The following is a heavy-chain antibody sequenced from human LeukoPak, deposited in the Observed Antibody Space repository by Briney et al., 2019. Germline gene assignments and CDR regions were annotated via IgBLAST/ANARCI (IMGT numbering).Heavy chain of an antibody. CDR1: GFTFSSYW. J-gene: IGHJ4*02. D-gene: IGHD6-6*01. Sequence: GGSLRLSCAASGFTFSSYWMHWVRQAPGKGLVWVSRINNHGSSTTYADSVKGRFTISRDNAKNTLYLQMNSLRAEDTAVYYCLVGQVAARRFDYWGQGTLVTVSS. CDR3: LVGQVAARRFDY. V-gene: IGHV3-74*01. CDR2: INNHGSST.